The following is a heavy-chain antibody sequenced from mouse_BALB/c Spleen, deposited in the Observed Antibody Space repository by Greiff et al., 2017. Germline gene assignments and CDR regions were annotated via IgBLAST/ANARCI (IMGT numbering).Heavy chain of an antibody. J-gene: IGHJ4*01. V-gene: IGHV1-7*01. CDR1: GYTFTSYW. D-gene: IGHD1-1*01. Sequence: VQLQQSGAELAKPGASVKMSCKASGYTFTSYWMHWVKQRPGQGLEWIGYINPSTGYTEYNQKFKDKATLTADKSSSTAYMQLSSLTSEDSAVYYCARRGYGSSYYAMDYWGQGTSVTVSS. CDR3: ARRGYGSSYYAMDY. CDR2: INPSTGYT.